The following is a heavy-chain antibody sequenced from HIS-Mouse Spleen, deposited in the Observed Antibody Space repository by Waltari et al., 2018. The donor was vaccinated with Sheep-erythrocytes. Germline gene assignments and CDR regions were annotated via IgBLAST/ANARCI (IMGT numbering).Heavy chain of an antibody. J-gene: IGHJ4*02. CDR3: ARESGELLSPFDY. D-gene: IGHD3-10*01. V-gene: IGHV1-18*01. CDR1: GYTFTSYG. CDR2: VRAEKGNT. Sequence: QVQLVQSGAEVKKPGASVKVPCKASGYTFTSYGISWVRQAPGQGLEWMGWVRAEKGNTDYAQKLTGRVTMTTDATTSTADMELRSLGSDDTAVYYCARESGELLSPFDYWGQGTLVTVSS.